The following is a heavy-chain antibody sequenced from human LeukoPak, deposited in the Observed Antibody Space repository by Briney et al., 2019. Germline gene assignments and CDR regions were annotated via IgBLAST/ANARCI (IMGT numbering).Heavy chain of an antibody. CDR3: ARVTGYMIEDYFDS. J-gene: IGHJ4*02. Sequence: GGSLRLSCAASGFTFSRYWMSWVRQAPGKGLEWVANIKQDGSEKYYVDSVKGRFTISRDNAKNSLYLQMNSLRAEDTAVYYCARVTGYMIEDYFDSWGQGTLVTVSS. V-gene: IGHV3-7*01. D-gene: IGHD3-22*01. CDR2: IKQDGSEK. CDR1: GFTFSRYW.